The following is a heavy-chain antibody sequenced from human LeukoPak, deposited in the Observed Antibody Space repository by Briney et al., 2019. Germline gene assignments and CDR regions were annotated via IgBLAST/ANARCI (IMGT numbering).Heavy chain of an antibody. CDR3: ARDPGVTPTPRFDY. J-gene: IGHJ4*02. CDR2: ISADGSDT. Sequence: GGSLRLSCAASGFTFSYYALHWVRQAPGKGLEWVAAISADGSDTYYADSVKGRFTISRDNSKNTLYLQMSSLRTEDTAVYFCARDPGVTPTPRFDYWGRGALVTVSS. D-gene: IGHD4-23*01. CDR1: GFTFSYYA. V-gene: IGHV3-30*04.